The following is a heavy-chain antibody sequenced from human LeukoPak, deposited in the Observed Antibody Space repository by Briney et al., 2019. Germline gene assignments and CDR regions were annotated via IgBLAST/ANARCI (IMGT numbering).Heavy chain of an antibody. D-gene: IGHD6-13*01. J-gene: IGHJ5*02. CDR1: GGSISRRSDY. CDR2: IFYSGST. Sequence: SETLSLTCTVSGGSISRRSDYWGWIRQPPGEGLEWIGSIFYSGSTYYSPSFNSRVAISVDTSQNQFSLRLSSVTAADTAMYYCARHVTDIAAAGFGSWGEGTLVTVSS. CDR3: ARHVTDIAAAGFGS. V-gene: IGHV4-39*01.